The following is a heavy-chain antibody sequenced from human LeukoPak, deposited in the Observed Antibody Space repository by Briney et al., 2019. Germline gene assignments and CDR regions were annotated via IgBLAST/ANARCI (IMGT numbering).Heavy chain of an antibody. CDR1: GFTFSSYS. D-gene: IGHD3-16*01. Sequence: GGSLRLSCAASGFTFSSYSMNWVRQAPGKGPEWVSCISSSGSCIYYADSVKGRFTISRDNAKKSLYLQMNSLRAEDTAVYYCARDYDYVWGSYRDYWGQGTLVTVSS. CDR2: ISSSGSCI. CDR3: ARDYDYVWGSYRDY. J-gene: IGHJ4*02. V-gene: IGHV3-21*01.